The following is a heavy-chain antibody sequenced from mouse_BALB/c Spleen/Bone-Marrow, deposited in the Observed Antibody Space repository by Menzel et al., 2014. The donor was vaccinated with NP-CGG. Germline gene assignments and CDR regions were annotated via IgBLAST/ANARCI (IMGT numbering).Heavy chain of an antibody. Sequence: VQLQQSGDELVKPGASVQLYCKASGYTFTEYIIHWIKQRSGQGLERIGWFFPGSGSIKYNEKFKDKATLTADKSSSTVYMELSRLTSEDSAVYFCARHEDLDIRRRLGAMDYWGQGTSVTVSS. J-gene: IGHJ4*01. CDR1: GYTFTEYI. CDR2: FFPGSGSI. CDR3: ARHEDLDIRRRLGAMDY. D-gene: IGHD2-12*01. V-gene: IGHV1-62-2*01.